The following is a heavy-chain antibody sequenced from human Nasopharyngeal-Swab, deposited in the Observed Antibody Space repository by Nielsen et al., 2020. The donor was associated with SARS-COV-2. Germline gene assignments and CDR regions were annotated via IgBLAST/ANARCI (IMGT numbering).Heavy chain of an antibody. D-gene: IGHD5-12*01. J-gene: IGHJ6*02. CDR3: ARRGGFSGPYGMDV. CDR2: IYYTGDT. V-gene: IGHV4-39*01. CDR1: GGSIGGDNYY. Sequence: SETLSLTCNVSGGSIGGDNYYWGWIRQPPGKGLEWIGYIYYTGDTYYNPSLKSRLTMSVDTSKKQFSLRLSSVTAADTAIYYCARRGGFSGPYGMDVWGQGTTVTVSS.